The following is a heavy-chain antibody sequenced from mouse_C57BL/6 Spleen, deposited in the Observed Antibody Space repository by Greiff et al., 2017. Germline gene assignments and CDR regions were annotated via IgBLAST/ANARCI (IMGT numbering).Heavy chain of an antibody. CDR1: GYSFTGYY. Sequence: EVKLLESGPELVKPGASVKISCKAPGYSFTGYYMNWVKQSPEKSLEWIGEINPSTGGTTYNQKFKAKATLTVDKSSSTAYMQLKSLTSEVSADYYRARLGDVAFHYCCHVTPSTVSS. CDR2: INPSTGGT. CDR3: ARLGDVAFHY. D-gene: IGHD3-3*01. V-gene: IGHV1-42*01. J-gene: IGHJ2*01.